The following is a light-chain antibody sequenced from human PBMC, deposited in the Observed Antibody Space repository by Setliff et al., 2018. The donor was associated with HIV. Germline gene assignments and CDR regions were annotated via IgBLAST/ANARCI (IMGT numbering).Light chain of an antibody. CDR2: EVS. J-gene: IGLJ1*01. V-gene: IGLV2-14*01. CDR1: SSDVGGYNY. Sequence: QPALTQPASVSGSRGQSITISCTGSSSDVGGYNYVSWYQHHPGKAPKLVIYEVSNRPSGVSNRFSGSKSGNTASLTISGLQAEDEADYYCSSFTGSSAPGVFGTGTKVTVL. CDR3: SSFTGSSAPGV.